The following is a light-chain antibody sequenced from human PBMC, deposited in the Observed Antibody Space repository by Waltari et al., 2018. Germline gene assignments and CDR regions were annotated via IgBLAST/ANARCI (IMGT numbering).Light chain of an antibody. Sequence: AIQMTQSPSSLSASVGDRVSITCRASQAIRNDLAWYQQKPGKAPRLLIYGASDLHSGVPSTFSGSGSGTDFTLTISSLQPEDFATYFCLQEYNFPWTFGQGTKVEIK. V-gene: IGKV1-6*01. CDR2: GAS. CDR1: QAIRND. J-gene: IGKJ1*01. CDR3: LQEYNFPWT.